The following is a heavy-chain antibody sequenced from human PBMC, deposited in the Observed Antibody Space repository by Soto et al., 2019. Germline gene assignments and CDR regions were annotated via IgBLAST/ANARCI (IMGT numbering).Heavy chain of an antibody. V-gene: IGHV4-61*01. CDR3: ARDRVTTPRFYDF. Sequence: PSETLSLTCTVSGGSVSSETYYWGWIRQPPGKGLEWLGYIYFNGRTTYNPSLKSRVTMSVDTSKNQFSLRLGSVTAADTAAYYCARDRVTTPRFYDFWGQGIQVTVSS. CDR2: IYFNGRT. CDR1: GGSVSSETYY. D-gene: IGHD2-21*02. J-gene: IGHJ4*02.